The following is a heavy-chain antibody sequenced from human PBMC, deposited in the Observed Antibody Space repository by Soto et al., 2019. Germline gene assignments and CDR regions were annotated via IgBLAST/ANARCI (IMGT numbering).Heavy chain of an antibody. CDR1: GYTFASYG. D-gene: IGHD5-12*01. Sequence: ASVKVSCKASGYTFASYGISWVRQAPGQGLEWMGWISAYNGNTNYAQKLQGRVTMTTDTSTSTAYMELRSLRSDDTAVYYCARDREYDYSYGYWGQGTLVTVSS. V-gene: IGHV1-18*01. CDR3: ARDREYDYSYGY. J-gene: IGHJ4*02. CDR2: ISAYNGNT.